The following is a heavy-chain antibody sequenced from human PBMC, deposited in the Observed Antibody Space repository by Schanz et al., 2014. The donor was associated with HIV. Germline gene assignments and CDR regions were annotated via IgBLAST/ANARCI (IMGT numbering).Heavy chain of an antibody. CDR1: GGSFSGDY. CDR2: INDSGRA. Sequence: QVQLQQWGAGLLKPSETLSLTCAVYGGSFSGDYWTWLRQPPGKALEWIGEINDSGRASINPSLKGRVTMSVDTSKNQFSLKLSSVTAADTAVYYCASGAMRAIADYWGQGTLVTVSS. CDR3: ASGAMRAIADY. D-gene: IGHD2-2*01. J-gene: IGHJ4*02. V-gene: IGHV4-34*01.